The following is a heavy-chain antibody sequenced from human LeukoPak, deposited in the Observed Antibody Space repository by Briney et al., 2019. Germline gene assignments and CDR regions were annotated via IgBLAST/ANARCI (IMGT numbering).Heavy chain of an antibody. CDR2: IYRDGSS. CDR3: ARSFYDILIGYYQYFDY. J-gene: IGHJ4*02. D-gene: IGHD3-9*01. CDR1: GLSVSSNY. V-gene: IGHV3-66*01. Sequence: GGSLRLSCVASGLSVSSNYMSWVRQAPGKGLERVSVIYRDGSSYYAESAKGRFTISRDNSKNTLYIQMNSLRAEDTAVYYCARSFYDILIGYYQYFDYWGQGTLVTVSS.